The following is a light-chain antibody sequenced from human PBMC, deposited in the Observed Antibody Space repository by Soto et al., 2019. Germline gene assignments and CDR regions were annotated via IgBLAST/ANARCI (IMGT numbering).Light chain of an antibody. CDR2: DVN. Sequence: QSALTQPASVSGSPGQSITISCAGTSSDVGGYNYVSWYQQHPGKVPRLIISDVNKRPSGVSDRFSGSKSGNTASLTISGLQVEDEADYYCASFTRSVTVVFGGGTQLTVL. J-gene: IGLJ2*01. CDR3: ASFTRSVTVV. CDR1: SSDVGGYNY. V-gene: IGLV2-14*03.